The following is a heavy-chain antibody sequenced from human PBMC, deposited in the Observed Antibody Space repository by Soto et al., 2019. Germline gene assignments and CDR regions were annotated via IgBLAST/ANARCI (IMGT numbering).Heavy chain of an antibody. Sequence: ASVKVSCKASGYTFTGYYMHWVRQAPGQGLEWLGWINPNSGGTDYAQKFQGRVTMTRDTSISTAYMELSRLRSDHTAVYSCGLAYCSGGSCYDGIDVWEQRPTGTV. CDR1: GYTFTGYY. CDR2: INPNSGGT. J-gene: IGHJ6*01. D-gene: IGHD2-15*01. CDR3: GLAYCSGGSCYDGIDV. V-gene: IGHV1-2*02.